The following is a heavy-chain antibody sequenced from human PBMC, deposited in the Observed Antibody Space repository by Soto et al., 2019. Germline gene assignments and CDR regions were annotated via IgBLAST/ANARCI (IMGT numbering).Heavy chain of an antibody. CDR1: GFTFSSYA. D-gene: IGHD6-13*01. J-gene: IGHJ6*02. V-gene: IGHV3-30-3*01. Sequence: HPGGSLRLSCAASGFTFSSYAMHWVRQAPGKGLEWVAVISYDGSNKYYADSVKGRFTISRDNSKNTLYLQMNSLRAEDTAVYYCASAHISSSWSLGIYGMDVWGQGTTVTVSS. CDR3: ASAHISSSWSLGIYGMDV. CDR2: ISYDGSNK.